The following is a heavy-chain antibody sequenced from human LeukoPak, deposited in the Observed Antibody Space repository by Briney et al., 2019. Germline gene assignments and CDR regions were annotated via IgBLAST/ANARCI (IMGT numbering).Heavy chain of an antibody. V-gene: IGHV1-2*02. Sequence: ASVKVSCKASGYTFTGYYMHWVRQAPGQGLEWMGWINPNSGGTNYAQKFQGRVTMTRDTSISTAYMELSRLRSDDTAVYYCARGQMATIHYYYYMDVWGKGTTVTVSS. CDR3: ARGQMATIHYYYYMDV. J-gene: IGHJ6*03. CDR1: GYTFTGYY. D-gene: IGHD5-24*01. CDR2: INPNSGGT.